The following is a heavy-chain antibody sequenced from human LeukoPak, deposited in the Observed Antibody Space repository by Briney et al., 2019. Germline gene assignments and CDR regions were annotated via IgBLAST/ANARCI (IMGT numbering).Heavy chain of an antibody. CDR2: ISGSGSRT. CDR1: GFTFSSYT. D-gene: IGHD6-19*01. J-gene: IGHJ1*01. CDR3: AKEGSSGPTAYFQH. V-gene: IGHV3-23*01. Sequence: GGSLRLSCAASGFTFSSYTMNWVRQAPGKGLEWVSAISGSGSRTYYADSVKGRSTISRDNSKNTLYLQMNSLRAEDTAVYYCAKEGSSGPTAYFQHWGQGTLVSVSS.